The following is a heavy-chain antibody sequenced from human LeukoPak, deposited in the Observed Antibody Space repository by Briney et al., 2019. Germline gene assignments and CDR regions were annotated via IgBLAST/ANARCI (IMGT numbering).Heavy chain of an antibody. Sequence: PSETLSLTCTVSGXSISSYYGSWIRQPPGKGLEWIGYIYHSGSTVYNPSLKSRVTISVDTSKDQFSLKLRSVTAADTAVYYCARFLGSGIRYFDYWGQGTLVTVSS. CDR3: ARFLGSGIRYFDY. V-gene: IGHV4-59*01. CDR2: IYHSGST. CDR1: GXSISSYY. J-gene: IGHJ4*02. D-gene: IGHD3-16*01.